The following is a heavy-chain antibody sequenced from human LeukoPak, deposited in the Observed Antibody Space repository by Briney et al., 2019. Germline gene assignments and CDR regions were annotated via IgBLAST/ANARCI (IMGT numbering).Heavy chain of an antibody. CDR2: ISYSGST. CDR1: GGSISSYY. V-gene: IGHV4-59*08. D-gene: IGHD1-1*01. Sequence: SETLSLTCTVSGGSISSYYWSWIRQPPGKGLEWIGYISYSGSTNYNPSLKSRVTISVDTSKNQFSLKLSSVTAADTAVYYCARLPYADNVYFQHWGQGTLVTVSS. CDR3: ARLPYADNVYFQH. J-gene: IGHJ1*01.